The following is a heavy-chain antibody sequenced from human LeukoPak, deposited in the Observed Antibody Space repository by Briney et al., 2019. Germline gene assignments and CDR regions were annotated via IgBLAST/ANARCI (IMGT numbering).Heavy chain of an antibody. V-gene: IGHV4-39*01. J-gene: IGHJ4*02. CDR1: GGSISSSSYY. Sequence: SETLSLTCTVSGGSISSSSYYWGWIRQPPGKGLEWIGSIYYSGSTYYNPSLKSRVTISVDTSKNQFSLKLSSVTAADTAVYYCASRYCSGGSCPFDCWGQGTLVTVSS. D-gene: IGHD2-15*01. CDR3: ASRYCSGGSCPFDC. CDR2: IYYSGST.